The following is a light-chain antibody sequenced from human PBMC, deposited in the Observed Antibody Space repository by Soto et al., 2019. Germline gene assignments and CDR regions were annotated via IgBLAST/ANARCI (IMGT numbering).Light chain of an antibody. Sequence: EILMTQSPATLSVSPGERATVSCRASQSVSSNLAWYQQKPGQAPRLLIYGASTRATGIPARFSGSGSGTEFTLTISSLQSEDFAVYYCQQYSNWPSWTFGHGTKVEIK. V-gene: IGKV3-15*01. CDR3: QQYSNWPSWT. CDR1: QSVSSN. J-gene: IGKJ1*01. CDR2: GAS.